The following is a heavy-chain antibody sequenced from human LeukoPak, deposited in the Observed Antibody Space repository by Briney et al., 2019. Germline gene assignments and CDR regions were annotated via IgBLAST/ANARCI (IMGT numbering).Heavy chain of an antibody. CDR3: AKQTSGWERYFDY. CDR2: IWYDGSKK. Sequence: GGSLRLSCAASGFTFSSHGFQWVRQAPGKGLEWVAVIWYDGSKKYYADSVKGRFTISRDNSKNTLYLQMNSLRAEDTAVYYCAKQTSGWERYFDYWGQGTLVTVSS. J-gene: IGHJ4*02. D-gene: IGHD6-19*01. V-gene: IGHV3-30*02. CDR1: GFTFSSHG.